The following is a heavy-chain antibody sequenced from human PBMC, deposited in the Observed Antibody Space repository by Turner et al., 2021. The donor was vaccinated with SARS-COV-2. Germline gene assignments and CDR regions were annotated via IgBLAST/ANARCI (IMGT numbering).Heavy chain of an antibody. D-gene: IGHD6-13*01. Sequence: EVQLVESGGGLVQPGGSLRLSCAASGFPFSSHWMSWVRQAPGKGLEWVANIKQDGSEKYYVDSVKGRFTISRDNAKNSLYLKMNSLRAEDTAVYYCARLHTSSWYFDYWGQGTLVTVSS. J-gene: IGHJ4*02. V-gene: IGHV3-7*03. CDR1: GFPFSSHW. CDR2: IKQDGSEK. CDR3: ARLHTSSWYFDY.